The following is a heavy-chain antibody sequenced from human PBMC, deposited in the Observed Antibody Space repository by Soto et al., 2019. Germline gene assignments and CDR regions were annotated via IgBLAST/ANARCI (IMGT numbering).Heavy chain of an antibody. Sequence: GASVKVSCKASGYTFTSYGISWVRQAPGQGLEWMGWISAYNGNTNYAQNLQGRVTMTTDTSTSTAYMELRSLRSEDTAVYYCARSIVVVTALDYWGQGTLVTVSS. CDR2: ISAYNGNT. CDR1: GYTFTSYG. V-gene: IGHV1-18*01. D-gene: IGHD2-21*02. CDR3: ARSIVVVTALDY. J-gene: IGHJ4*02.